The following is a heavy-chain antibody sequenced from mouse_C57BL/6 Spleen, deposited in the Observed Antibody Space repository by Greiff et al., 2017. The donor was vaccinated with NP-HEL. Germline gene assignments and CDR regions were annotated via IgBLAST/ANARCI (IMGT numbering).Heavy chain of an antibody. V-gene: IGHV1-5*01. CDR3: TRWDGKDYAMDY. J-gene: IGHJ4*01. CDR1: GYTFTSYW. CDR2: IYPGNSDT. Sequence: VQLQQSGTVLARPGASVKMSCKTSGYTFTSYWMHWVKQRPGQGLEWIGAIYPGNSDTSYNQKFKGKAKLTAVTSASTAYMELSSLTNEDSAVYYCTRWDGKDYAMDYWGQGTSVTVSS. D-gene: IGHD2-1*01.